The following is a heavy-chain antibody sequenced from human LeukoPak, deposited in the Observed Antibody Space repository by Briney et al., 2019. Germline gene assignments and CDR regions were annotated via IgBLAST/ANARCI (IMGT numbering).Heavy chain of an antibody. D-gene: IGHD3-9*01. V-gene: IGHV3-23*01. CDR1: GFTFSSYA. CDR2: ISGSGGST. J-gene: IGHJ4*02. Sequence: GGTLRLSCAASGFTFSSYAMSWVRQAPGKGLEWVSAISGSGGSTYYADSVKGRFTISRDNSKNTLYLQMNSLRAEDTAVYYCAKPIRYFDWLSYWGQGTLVTVSS. CDR3: AKPIRYFDWLSY.